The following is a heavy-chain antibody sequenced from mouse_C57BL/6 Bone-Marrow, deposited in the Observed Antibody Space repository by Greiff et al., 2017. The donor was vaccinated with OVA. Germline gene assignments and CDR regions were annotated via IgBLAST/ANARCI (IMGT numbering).Heavy chain of an antibody. J-gene: IGHJ2*01. D-gene: IGHD2-4*01. CDR3: AREGYYDYDEDY. CDR1: GYTFTSYW. V-gene: IGHV1-50*01. Sequence: QVQLQQPGAELVKPGASVKLSCKASGYTFTSYWMQWVKQRPGQGLEWIGEIDPSDSYTNYNQQFKGKATLTVDTSSSTAYMQLSSLTSEDSAVYYGAREGYYDYDEDYWGQGTTLTVSS. CDR2: IDPSDSYT.